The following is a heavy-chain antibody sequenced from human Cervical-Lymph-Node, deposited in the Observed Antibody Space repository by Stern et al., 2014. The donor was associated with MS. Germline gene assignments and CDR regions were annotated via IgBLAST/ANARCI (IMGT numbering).Heavy chain of an antibody. J-gene: IGHJ4*02. CDR2: ISNNGSHK. CDR3: APGIDY. CDR1: GIMFSDSP. V-gene: IGHV3-30*04. Sequence: VQLVQSGGGVVQPGRSLRLSCAISGIMFSDSPLHWVRQAPGKGLEWVAFISNNGSHKYYGDSVRGRFTISRDNSQNTLYLEMSRLRTEDTAIYYCAPGIDYWGQGTLVSVSS.